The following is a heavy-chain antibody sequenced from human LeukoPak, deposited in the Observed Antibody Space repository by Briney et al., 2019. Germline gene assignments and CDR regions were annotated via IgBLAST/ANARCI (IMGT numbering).Heavy chain of an antibody. D-gene: IGHD2-21*01. Sequence: GGSLRLSCAASGFSFSSYWVSWVRQAPGKGLEWVANIQQDGSTKYYVDSVKGRFTISRDNARNSLYLQMNTLSAEDTAVYYCASPKSDGYCGGDCSFDYWGQGTLVTVSS. V-gene: IGHV3-7*01. CDR1: GFSFSSYW. CDR3: ASPKSDGYCGGDCSFDY. J-gene: IGHJ4*02. CDR2: IQQDGSTK.